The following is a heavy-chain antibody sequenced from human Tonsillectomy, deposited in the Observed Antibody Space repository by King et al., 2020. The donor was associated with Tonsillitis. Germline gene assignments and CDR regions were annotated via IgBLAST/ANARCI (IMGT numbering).Heavy chain of an antibody. CDR1: GGSIRTGGFY. D-gene: IGHD1-7*01. J-gene: IGHJ4*02. V-gene: IGHV4-30-4*01. Sequence: QLQESGPGLVKPSQTLSLICSVSGGSIRTGGFYLSWIRQPPGKGLEWVGYIYYIGTPYDHPSLQGRVSKLVCVSKNQFSLKLRFVTAADTAVYYCARGEGTTGGFDYWGQGTLVTVSS. CDR2: IYYIGTP. CDR3: ARGEGTTGGFDY.